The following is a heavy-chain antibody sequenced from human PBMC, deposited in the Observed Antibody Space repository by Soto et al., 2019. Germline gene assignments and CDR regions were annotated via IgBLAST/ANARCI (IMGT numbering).Heavy chain of an antibody. D-gene: IGHD2-2*01. CDR3: ARQGYCSSTSCYDLGGYMDV. V-gene: IGHV4-39*01. Sequence: SETLSLTCTVSGGSISSSSYYWGWIRQPPGKGLEWIGSIYYSGSTYYNPSLKSRVTISVDTSKNQFSLKLSSVTAADTAVYYCARQGYCSSTSCYDLGGYMDVWGKGTTVTVSS. CDR2: IYYSGST. J-gene: IGHJ6*03. CDR1: GGSISSSSYY.